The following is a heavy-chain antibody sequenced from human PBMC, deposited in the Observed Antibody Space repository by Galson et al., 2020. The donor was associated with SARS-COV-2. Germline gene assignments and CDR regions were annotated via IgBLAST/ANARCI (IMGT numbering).Heavy chain of an antibody. CDR1: GFTFSDYE. Sequence: GGSLRLSCAGSGFTFSDYEMNWVRQGPGKGLEWISYISSSGTNIYYADSVKGRFTISRDNAKNLLYLQMTSLRAEDTAVYYCASPYLAAASFFGAFDIWGPGTMVTVSS. J-gene: IGHJ3*02. D-gene: IGHD6-13*01. CDR2: ISSSGTNI. CDR3: ASPYLAAASFFGAFDI. V-gene: IGHV3-48*03.